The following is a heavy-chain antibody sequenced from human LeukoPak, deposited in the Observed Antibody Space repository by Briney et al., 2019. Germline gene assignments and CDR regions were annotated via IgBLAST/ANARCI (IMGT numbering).Heavy chain of an antibody. V-gene: IGHV4-59*08. D-gene: IGHD3-10*01. CDR1: GGSISGYF. CDR3: ARGGPYYYGSGTYYGFDY. J-gene: IGHJ4*02. Sequence: SETLSLTCTVSGGSISGYFWSWIRQPPGKGLDWIGYIYSSGTTYYNPSLKSRFTISVDTSKNQFSLKLKSVTAADTAVYFCARGGPYYYGSGTYYGFDYWGQGTLVTVSS. CDR2: IYSSGTT.